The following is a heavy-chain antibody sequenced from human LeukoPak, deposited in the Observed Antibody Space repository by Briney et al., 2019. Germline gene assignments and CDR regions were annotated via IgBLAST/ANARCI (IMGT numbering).Heavy chain of an antibody. Sequence: GASVKVSCKASGGTFSSYAISWVRQAPGQGLEWMGRIIPILGIANYAQKFQGRVTITADKSTSAAYMELSSLRSEDTAVYYCARDLEYGAYYHDSSGYYYGMDVWGQGTTVTVSS. CDR3: ARDLEYGAYYHDSSGYYYGMDV. CDR2: IIPILGIA. J-gene: IGHJ6*02. D-gene: IGHD3-22*01. V-gene: IGHV1-69*04. CDR1: GGTFSSYA.